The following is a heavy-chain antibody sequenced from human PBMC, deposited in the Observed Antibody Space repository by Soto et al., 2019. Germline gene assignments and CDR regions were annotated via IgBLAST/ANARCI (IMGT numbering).Heavy chain of an antibody. Sequence: PSEPLSLTCTVSGGSISSSSYYWGWISQPPGKGLEWIGSIYYSGSTYYNPSLKSRVTISVDTSKNQFSLKLSSVTAADTAVYYCARRSSSSTYYYYGMDVWGQGTTVTVSS. CDR2: IYYSGST. V-gene: IGHV4-39*01. J-gene: IGHJ6*02. CDR3: ARRSSSSTYYYYGMDV. CDR1: GGSISSSSYY. D-gene: IGHD6-6*01.